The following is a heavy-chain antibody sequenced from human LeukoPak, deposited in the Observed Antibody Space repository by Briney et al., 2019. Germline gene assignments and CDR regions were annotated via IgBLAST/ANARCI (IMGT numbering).Heavy chain of an antibody. V-gene: IGHV4-39*01. CDR2: VYYSGKT. D-gene: IGHD6-19*01. Sequence: SETLSLTCNVSGGSISTSGSYWGWVRQPPGKRLDWIRSVYYSGKTYYNPSLKSRVSMSVDTSKNQFSLKLTSLTAADTAVYYCVRGGDNGWFDFDCWGQGTLVTVSS. J-gene: IGHJ4*02. CDR1: GGSISTSGSY. CDR3: VRGGDNGWFDFDC.